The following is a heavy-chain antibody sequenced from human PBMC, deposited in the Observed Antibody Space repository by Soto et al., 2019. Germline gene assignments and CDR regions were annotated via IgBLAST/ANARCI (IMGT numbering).Heavy chain of an antibody. Sequence: GGSLRLSCAAAGFTFGSYDMRWIRQDTGKGLEWVSAIGTAGDTYYPGSVKGRFTISRENAKNSLYLQMNSLRAEDTAVYYCARALLSSTGWYIYRQQLGYYYYYGMDVWGQGTTVTVSS. CDR2: IGTAGDT. CDR3: ARALLSSTGWYIYRQQLGYYYYYGMDV. J-gene: IGHJ6*02. D-gene: IGHD6-13*01. V-gene: IGHV3-13*01. CDR1: GFTFGSYD.